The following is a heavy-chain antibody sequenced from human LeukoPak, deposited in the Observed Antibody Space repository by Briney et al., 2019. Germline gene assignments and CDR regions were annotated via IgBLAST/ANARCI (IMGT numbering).Heavy chain of an antibody. CDR1: GYSISSGYY. CDR2: IFHIGST. Sequence: PSETLSLTCTVSGYSISSGYYWGWIRQPPGKGLEWIGSIFHIGSTYYNPSLKSRVTISVDTSKNQFSLRLSSMTAADTAVYYCAREMWTASDTGNPFDYWGQGALVTVSS. J-gene: IGHJ4*02. CDR3: AREMWTASDTGNPFDY. V-gene: IGHV4-38-2*02. D-gene: IGHD1-14*01.